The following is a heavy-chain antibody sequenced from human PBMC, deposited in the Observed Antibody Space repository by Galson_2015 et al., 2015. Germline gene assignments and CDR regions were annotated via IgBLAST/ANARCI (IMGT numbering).Heavy chain of an antibody. CDR1: GFTFSNYE. CDR2: ISSSGSTI. J-gene: IGHJ5*02. CDR3: ARGPMGYDTPRGWFDP. D-gene: IGHD3-22*01. Sequence: SLRLSCAASGFTFSNYEMNWVRQAPGKGLEWVSYISSSGSTIYYADSVKGRFTISRDNAKNSLYLQMNSLRAEDTAVYYCARGPMGYDTPRGWFDPWGQGTLVTVSS. V-gene: IGHV3-48*03.